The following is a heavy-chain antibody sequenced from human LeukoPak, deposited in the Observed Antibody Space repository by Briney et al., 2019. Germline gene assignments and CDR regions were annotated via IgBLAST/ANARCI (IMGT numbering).Heavy chain of an antibody. J-gene: IGHJ2*01. V-gene: IGHV3-30*02. CDR1: GFTFSSHG. Sequence: PGGSLRLSCAASGFTFSSHGMHWVRQAPGNRLEWVAFIRYDGSSKYYEDSVKGRFTISRDNSTYTLYLQMTSLRAEDTAVYYCAKSSYYYDSSGYSAPDLWGRGTLVTVSS. CDR2: IRYDGSSK. D-gene: IGHD3-22*01. CDR3: AKSSYYYDSSGYSAPDL.